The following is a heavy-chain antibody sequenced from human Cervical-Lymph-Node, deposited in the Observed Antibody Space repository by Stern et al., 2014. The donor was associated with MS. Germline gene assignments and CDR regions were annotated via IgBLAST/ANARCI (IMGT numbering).Heavy chain of an antibody. Sequence: EVQLVESGGALVQPGGSLTLSCAASGFPFSTSWMPWVRHVPGQGLPWVSRLSFAGNITNYADSVNGRCTIARDNAKNTLYLQRTRLGADDTAVYYCARDRGGSFYQGTDYWGQGTLVSVSS. CDR2: LSFAGNIT. V-gene: IGHV3-74*01. J-gene: IGHJ4*02. CDR1: GFPFSTSW. CDR3: ARDRGGSFYQGTDY. D-gene: IGHD1-1*01.